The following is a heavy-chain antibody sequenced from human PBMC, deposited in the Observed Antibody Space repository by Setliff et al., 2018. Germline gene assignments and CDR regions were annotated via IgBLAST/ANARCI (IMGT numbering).Heavy chain of an antibody. J-gene: IGHJ4*02. CDR3: ARAFGLQYYFDY. CDR2: IYTSGST. Sequence: SETLSLTCTVSGGSISSGSYYWSWIRQPAGKGLEWIGHIYTSGSTNYNPSLNSRVAISVDTSENQFSLKLSSVTAADTAVYYCARAFGLQYYFDYWGQGTLVTVS. V-gene: IGHV4-61*09. CDR1: GGSISSGSYY. D-gene: IGHD3-16*01.